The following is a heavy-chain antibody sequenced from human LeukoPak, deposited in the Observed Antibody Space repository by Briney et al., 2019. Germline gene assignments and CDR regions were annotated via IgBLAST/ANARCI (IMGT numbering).Heavy chain of an antibody. CDR1: GGSFSGYY. CDR3: ARAPYYDSSGYHY. CDR2: INHSGST. V-gene: IGHV4-34*01. D-gene: IGHD3-22*01. Sequence: SETLSLTCAVYGGSFSGYYWSWIRQPPGKGLEWIGEINHSGSTNYNPSLKSRVTISVDTSKNQFSLKLSSVTAADTAVYYCARAPYYDSSGYHYWGQGTLVTVSS. J-gene: IGHJ4*02.